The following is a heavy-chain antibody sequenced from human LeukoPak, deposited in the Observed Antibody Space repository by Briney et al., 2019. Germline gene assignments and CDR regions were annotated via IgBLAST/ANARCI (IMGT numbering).Heavy chain of an antibody. J-gene: IGHJ3*02. V-gene: IGHV4-59*01. CDR1: GGSISSYY. CDR2: IYYSGST. CDR3: ARRLDGTVVTYDAFDI. D-gene: IGHD4-23*01. Sequence: PSETLSLTCTVSGGSISSYYWSWIRQPPGKGLEWIGYIYYSGSTNYNPSLKSRVTISVDTSKNQFSLKLSSVTAADTAVYYCARRLDGTVVTYDAFDIWGQGTMVTVSS.